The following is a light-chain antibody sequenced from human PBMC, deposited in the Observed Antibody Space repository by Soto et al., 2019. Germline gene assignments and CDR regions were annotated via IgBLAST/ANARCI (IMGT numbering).Light chain of an antibody. Sequence: DIPMTQSPSTLSASVGDRVTITCRASQTLSSWLAWYQQKPGKAPKLLIYDVSSLESGVPSRFSGSGSGTEFTLTISSLQPDDFATYYCQQYNSYSLTFGGGPRWRSN. CDR1: QTLSSW. V-gene: IGKV1-5*01. CDR2: DVS. J-gene: IGKJ4*01. CDR3: QQYNSYSLT.